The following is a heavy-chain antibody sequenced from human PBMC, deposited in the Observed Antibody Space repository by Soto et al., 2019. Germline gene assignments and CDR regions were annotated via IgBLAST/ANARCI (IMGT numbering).Heavy chain of an antibody. CDR1: GYTFTSYG. J-gene: IGHJ3*02. Sequence: ASVKVSCKASGYTFTSYGISWVRQAPGQGLEWMGWISAYNGNTNYAQKLQGRVTMTTDTSTSTAYMELRSLRSDDTAVYYCAIGDYCSSTSCSPGDAFDIWGQGTMVT. CDR3: AIGDYCSSTSCSPGDAFDI. V-gene: IGHV1-18*04. CDR2: ISAYNGNT. D-gene: IGHD2-2*01.